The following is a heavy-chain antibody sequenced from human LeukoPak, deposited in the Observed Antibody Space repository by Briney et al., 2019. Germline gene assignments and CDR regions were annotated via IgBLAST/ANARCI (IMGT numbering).Heavy chain of an antibody. CDR1: GFTFTSSA. V-gene: IGHV1-58*02. Sequence: GASVKVSCKASGFTFTSSAMQWVRQARGQRLEWIGWIVVGSGNTNYAQKFQERVTITRDMSTSTAYMELSSLRSEDTAVYYCAADPTLYGDGPWGFDYWGQGTLVTVSS. CDR2: IVVGSGNT. D-gene: IGHD4-17*01. J-gene: IGHJ4*02. CDR3: AADPTLYGDGPWGFDY.